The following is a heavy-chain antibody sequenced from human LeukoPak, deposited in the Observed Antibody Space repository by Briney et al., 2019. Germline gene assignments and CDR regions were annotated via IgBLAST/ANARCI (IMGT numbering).Heavy chain of an antibody. CDR3: ARGGTYPQIYFDY. Sequence: ASVKVSCKASGYTFTGYYMHWARQAPGQGLEWMGWTNPNSGDTNYAQKFQGRVTMTRDTSISTAYMELSSLRSDDTAVYYCARGGTYPQIYFDYWDQGTLVTVSS. CDR1: GYTFTGYY. V-gene: IGHV1-2*02. J-gene: IGHJ4*02. CDR2: TNPNSGDT.